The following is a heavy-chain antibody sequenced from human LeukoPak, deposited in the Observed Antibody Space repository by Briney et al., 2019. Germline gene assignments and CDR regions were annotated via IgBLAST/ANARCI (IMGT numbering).Heavy chain of an antibody. V-gene: IGHV3-23*01. CDR1: TFTFSMYG. CDR2: INDRGGYI. D-gene: IGHD6-19*01. J-gene: IGHJ4*02. Sequence: GVSLRLSCAASTFTFSMYGMAWLPPAPGKGREGGSSINDRGGYIQHAVPVKGRFTTSRDNSQTTLFLKMNSLRATAVAVYYCVRERDRGIEVADDFDYWGQGTLVTVSS. CDR3: VRERDRGIEVADDFDY.